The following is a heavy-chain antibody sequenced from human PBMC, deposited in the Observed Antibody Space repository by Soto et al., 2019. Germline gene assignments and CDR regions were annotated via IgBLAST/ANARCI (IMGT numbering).Heavy chain of an antibody. CDR1: GFTFSSYA. V-gene: IGHV3-30-3*01. CDR2: ISYDGSNK. CDR3: ARDWYYDFWSGYYRNYYDGMDV. D-gene: IGHD3-3*01. J-gene: IGHJ6*02. Sequence: QVQLVESGGGVVQPGRSLRLSCAASGFTFSSYAMHWVRQAPGKGREWVAVISYDGSNKYYADSVKGRFTISRDNSKNTLYQQMNSLRAEDTAVYYCARDWYYDFWSGYYRNYYDGMDVWGQGTTVTVSS.